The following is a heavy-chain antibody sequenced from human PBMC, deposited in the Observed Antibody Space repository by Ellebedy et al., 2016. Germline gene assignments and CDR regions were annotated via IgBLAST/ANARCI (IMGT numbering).Heavy chain of an antibody. CDR1: GYTFTSYY. V-gene: IGHV1-69*04. D-gene: IGHD1-26*01. J-gene: IGHJ6*02. CDR3: ARGSGGSYGMDV. CDR2: IIPILGIT. Sequence: ASVKVSCKASGYTFTSYYMHWVRQAPGQGLEWMGRIIPILGITNYAQKFQGRVTITADKSTSTAYMELSRLRSEDTAVYFCARGSGGSYGMDVWGQGTTVTVSS.